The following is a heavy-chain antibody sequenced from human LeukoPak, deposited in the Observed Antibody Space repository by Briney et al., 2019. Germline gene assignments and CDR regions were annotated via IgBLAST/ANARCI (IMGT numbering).Heavy chain of an antibody. J-gene: IGHJ4*02. CDR3: ARGRWLVLVSFDY. D-gene: IGHD6-19*01. V-gene: IGHV3-11*04. Sequence: GGSLSLSCAASGFTFSDYYMSWIRQAPGKGLEWVSYISSSGSTIYYADSVKGRFTISRDNAKNSLYLQMNSLRAEDTAVYYCARGRWLVLVSFDYWGQGTLVTVSS. CDR1: GFTFSDYY. CDR2: ISSSGSTI.